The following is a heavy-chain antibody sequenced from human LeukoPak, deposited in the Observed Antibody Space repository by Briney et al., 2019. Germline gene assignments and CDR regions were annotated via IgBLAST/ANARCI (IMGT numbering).Heavy chain of an antibody. CDR2: INPNSGAT. Sequence: GASVKVSCKASGHTFTDYYMHWVRQPPGQGLEWMGWINPNSGATNYAQKFQGRVTMTKDTSISTGYMELSRLRSDDTAVYYCARIRGGNNYHFDYWGQGTLVTVSS. J-gene: IGHJ4*02. D-gene: IGHD1-26*01. CDR3: ARIRGGNNYHFDY. CDR1: GHTFTDYY. V-gene: IGHV1-2*02.